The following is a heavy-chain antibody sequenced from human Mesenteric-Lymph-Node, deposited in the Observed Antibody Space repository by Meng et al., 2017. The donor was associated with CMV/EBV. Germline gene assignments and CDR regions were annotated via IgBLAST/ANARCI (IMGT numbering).Heavy chain of an antibody. CDR2: IYYSGST. D-gene: IGHD1-26*01. Sequence: GSLRLSCTVSGGSISSYYWSWIRQPPGKGLEWIGYIYYSGSTNYNPSLKSRVTISVDTSKNQFSLKLTSVTAADTAVYYCARWSEGATLDYWGQGTLVTVSS. V-gene: IGHV4-59*12. CDR1: GGSISSYY. CDR3: ARWSEGATLDY. J-gene: IGHJ4*02.